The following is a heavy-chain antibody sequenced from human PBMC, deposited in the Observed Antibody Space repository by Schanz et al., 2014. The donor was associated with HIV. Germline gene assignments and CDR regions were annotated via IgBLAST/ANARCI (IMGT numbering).Heavy chain of an antibody. D-gene: IGHD3-22*01. V-gene: IGHV3-23*01. CDR2: ISTGGERT. CDR1: GFPFSNFA. Sequence: EEHLLESGGDLIQPGGSLRLSCVASGFPFSNFAMSWVRQDPGRGLEWVSAISTGGERTFYADSVKGRFTISRDNSKNTMYLKMNSLRVDDTAVYYCAKDRNYYDNRYLGKGNYYYYYGMDVWGQGTTVTVSS. CDR3: AKDRNYYDNRYLGKGNYYYYYGMDV. J-gene: IGHJ6*02.